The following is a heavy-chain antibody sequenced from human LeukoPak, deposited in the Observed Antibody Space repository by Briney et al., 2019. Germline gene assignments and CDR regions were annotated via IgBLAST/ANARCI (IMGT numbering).Heavy chain of an antibody. V-gene: IGHV1-3*01. CDR3: ARDLFRVRGVLDY. CDR2: INAGNGNT. CDR1: GYTFTSYA. J-gene: IGHJ4*02. Sequence: ASVKVSCKASGYTFTSYAMHWVRQAPGQRLEWMGWINAGNGNTKYSQKFQGRVTITRDTSASTAYMELSSLRSEDTAVYYCARDLFRVRGVLDYWGQGTLVTVSS. D-gene: IGHD3-10*01.